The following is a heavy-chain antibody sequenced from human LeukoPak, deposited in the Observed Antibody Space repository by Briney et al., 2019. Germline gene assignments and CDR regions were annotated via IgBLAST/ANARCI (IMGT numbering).Heavy chain of an antibody. Sequence: ASVKVSCKASGYTFTGYYMHWVRQAPGQGLEWMGWISAYNGNTNYAQKLQGRVTTTTDTSTSTAYMELRSLRSDDTAVYYCATTDLYGSGSYQYYYYGMDVWGQGTTVTVSS. CDR3: ATTDLYGSGSYQYYYYGMDV. CDR1: GYTFTGYY. CDR2: ISAYNGNT. D-gene: IGHD3-10*01. V-gene: IGHV1-18*04. J-gene: IGHJ6*02.